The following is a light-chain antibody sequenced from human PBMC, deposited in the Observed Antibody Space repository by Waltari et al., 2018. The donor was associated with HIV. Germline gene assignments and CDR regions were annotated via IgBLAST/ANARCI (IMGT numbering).Light chain of an antibody. V-gene: IGLV2-14*04. CDR2: DVS. Sequence: SGSPGQSITISCTGTSSDVGYYNYVSWYQQYPGNAPKLMIYDVSKRPSGVSNRFSGSKSGNTASLTISGLQAEDEADYHCSSYTSSTISFGTGTKVTVL. J-gene: IGLJ1*01. CDR3: SSYTSSTIS. CDR1: SSDVGYYNY.